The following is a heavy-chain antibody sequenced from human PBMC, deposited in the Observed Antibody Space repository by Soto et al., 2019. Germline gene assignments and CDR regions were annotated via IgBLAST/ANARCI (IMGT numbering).Heavy chain of an antibody. CDR3: AVGGYDILTGLGDYYYGMDV. CDR2: INHSGST. D-gene: IGHD3-9*01. V-gene: IGHV4-34*01. CDR1: GGSSSGYY. J-gene: IGHJ6*02. Sequence: NPSETLSLTCAVYGGSSSGYYWSWIRQPPGKGLEWIGEINHSGSTNYNPSLKSRVTISVDTSKNQFSLKLSSVTAADTAVYYCAVGGYDILTGLGDYYYGMDVWGQGTTVTVSS.